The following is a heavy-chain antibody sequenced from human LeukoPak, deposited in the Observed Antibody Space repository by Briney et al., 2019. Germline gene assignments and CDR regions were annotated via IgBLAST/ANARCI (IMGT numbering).Heavy chain of an antibody. CDR2: ISSSSNYI. CDR1: GFSFSSCS. CDR3: ARSRRDSAWYIDDY. Sequence: GGSLRLSCEASGFSFSSCSMKWVRQAPGKGLEWVSSISSSSNYIYYADSVRGRFTISRDHARSSLSLQMHSLTADDTAVYYCARSRRDSAWYIDDYWGQGTLVTVSS. D-gene: IGHD6-13*01. J-gene: IGHJ4*02. V-gene: IGHV3-21*01.